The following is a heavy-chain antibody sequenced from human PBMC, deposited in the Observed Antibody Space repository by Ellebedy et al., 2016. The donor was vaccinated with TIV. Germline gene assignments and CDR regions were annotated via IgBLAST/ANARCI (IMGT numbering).Heavy chain of an antibody. CDR3: ARVAVQLWLRGAEFDY. V-gene: IGHV3-74*01. D-gene: IGHD5-18*01. CDR2: IENDGRSA. Sequence: GESLKISXAASGFTFSSYGMHWVRQAPGKGLVWVSRIENDGRSATYADSVKGRFTISRDNSKNTLYLQMNSLRAEDTAVYYCARVAVQLWLRGAEFDYWGQGTLVTVSS. CDR1: GFTFSSYG. J-gene: IGHJ4*02.